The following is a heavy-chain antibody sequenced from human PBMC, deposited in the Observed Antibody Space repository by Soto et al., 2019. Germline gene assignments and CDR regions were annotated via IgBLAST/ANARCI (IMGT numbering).Heavy chain of an antibody. CDR3: AHSGDSSGSVLVYFAY. CDR1: GFSLSTSGVG. Sequence: SGPTLVNPTQTLTLTCTFSGFSLSTSGVGVGWIRQPPGKALEWLALIYWNDDKRYSPSLKSRLTITKDTSKNQVVLTMTNMDPVDTATYYCAHSGDSSGSVLVYFAYWGQGTLVTVSS. D-gene: IGHD3-22*01. CDR2: IYWNDDK. V-gene: IGHV2-5*01. J-gene: IGHJ4*02.